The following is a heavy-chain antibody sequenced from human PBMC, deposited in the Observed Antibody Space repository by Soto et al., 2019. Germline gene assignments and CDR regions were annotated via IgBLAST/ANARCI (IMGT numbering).Heavy chain of an antibody. D-gene: IGHD3-10*01. CDR2: ISGGGDTP. Sequence: EVQLLESGGGLVQPGGSLRLSCAASGFTFNNFSMTWVRQAPGKGLEWVSAISGGGDTPTSAYSVTGRFTVSSDGSKNTRYLQMSSLRAEDTALDFCAKGRGGSGSLAPRVDFWGQGTLVTVSS. CDR1: GFTFNNFS. V-gene: IGHV3-23*01. J-gene: IGHJ4*02. CDR3: AKGRGGSGSLAPRVDF.